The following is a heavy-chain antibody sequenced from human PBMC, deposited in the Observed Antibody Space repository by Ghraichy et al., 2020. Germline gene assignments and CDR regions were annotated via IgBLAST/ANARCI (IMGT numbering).Heavy chain of an antibody. V-gene: IGHV1-2*02. D-gene: IGHD3-3*01. CDR3: ARDFVEFWGGYFLSAYYYYYGMDV. CDR1: GYTFTGYY. Sequence: ASVKVSCKASGYTFTGYYMHWVRQAPGQGLEWMGWINPNSGGTNYAQKFQGRVTMTRDTSISTAYMELSRLRSDDTAVYYCARDFVEFWGGYFLSAYYYYYGMDVWGQVTTVTVSS. J-gene: IGHJ6*02. CDR2: INPNSGGT.